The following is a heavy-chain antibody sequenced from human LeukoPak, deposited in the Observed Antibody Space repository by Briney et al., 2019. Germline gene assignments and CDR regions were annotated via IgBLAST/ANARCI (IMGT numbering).Heavy chain of an antibody. V-gene: IGHV3-23*01. CDR3: AKRGPIYSSTPGNYFDY. CDR2: ISGSDDGT. Sequence: GGSLRLSCVASGFTFRNCGMTWVRQAPGKGLEWVSTISGSDDGTYYAASVRGRFTISRDNSKNTLYLQMKALRDEDTATYYCAKRGPIYSSTPGNYFDYWGQGTLVTVSS. J-gene: IGHJ4*02. D-gene: IGHD3-10*01. CDR1: GFTFRNCG.